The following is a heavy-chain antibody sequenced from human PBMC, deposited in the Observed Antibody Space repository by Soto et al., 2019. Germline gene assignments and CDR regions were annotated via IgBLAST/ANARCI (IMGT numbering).Heavy chain of an antibody. V-gene: IGHV1-2*02. Sequence: VKVSCKASGYTFTGHYIHWVRQAPEQGPEWMGEIGPESGATRYAQRFQGRVTMTRDMSITTVYMELNNLSPDDTAVYYCGRGRSGQIVVFYWGQGTPVTVSS. D-gene: IGHD1-26*01. CDR3: GRGRSGQIVVFY. J-gene: IGHJ4*02. CDR2: IGPESGAT. CDR1: GYTFTGHY.